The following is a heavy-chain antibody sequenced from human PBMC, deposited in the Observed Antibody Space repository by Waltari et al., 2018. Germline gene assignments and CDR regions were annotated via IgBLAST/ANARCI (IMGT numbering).Heavy chain of an antibody. CDR3: TRTGETVYDAFDI. Sequence: EVQLVESGGDLVQPGGSLKLSCAASGLTFSDSSMHWVRQASGKGLEWVGRIRNRANKYATTYGGSVRGRVTISRDDSKNTAYLQINSLEAEDTAVYYCTRTGETVYDAFDIWGQGTMVTVSS. V-gene: IGHV3-73*02. CDR2: IRNRANKYAT. J-gene: IGHJ3*02. CDR1: GLTFSDSS. D-gene: IGHD3-16*01.